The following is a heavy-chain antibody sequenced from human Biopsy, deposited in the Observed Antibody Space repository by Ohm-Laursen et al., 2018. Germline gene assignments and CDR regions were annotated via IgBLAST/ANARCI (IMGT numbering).Heavy chain of an antibody. D-gene: IGHD4-11*01. J-gene: IGHJ5*01. CDR2: ISGLNGIK. Sequence: ATVKISCKTSGYTYSDYGVSWVRQAPGQELEWVGWISGLNGIKTSASKFQGRLTMTTDRSASTAYMELRGLRSDDTAVYYCTRDLQTRAETFDSWGQGTLVIVSS. V-gene: IGHV1-18*01. CDR3: TRDLQTRAETFDS. CDR1: GYTYSDYG.